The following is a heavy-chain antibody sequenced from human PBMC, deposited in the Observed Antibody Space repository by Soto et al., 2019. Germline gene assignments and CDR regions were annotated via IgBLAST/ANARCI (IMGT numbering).Heavy chain of an antibody. V-gene: IGHV1-2*02. D-gene: IGHD7-27*01. CDR3: ARPLLTGDTFDY. J-gene: IGHJ4*02. CDR1: GYTFTGYQ. CDR2: INPNNGDT. Sequence: QVQLVQSGAEVKKPGASVKVSCKASGYTFTGYQMHWVRQAPGQGLEWMGWINPNNGDTNYAQKFQDRVTMTGDTSFDTAYMELSRLRSDDTAVYYCARPLLTGDTFDYWDQGTLVIVSS.